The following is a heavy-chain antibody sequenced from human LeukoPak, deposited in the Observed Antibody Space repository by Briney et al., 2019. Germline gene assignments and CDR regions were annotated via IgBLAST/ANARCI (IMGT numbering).Heavy chain of an antibody. CDR2: VFHDGIA. Sequence: SETLSLTCAVYGGSFSDDFWTWIRLAPEKGLEWIGEVFHDGIANYNPSLKSRAFVSVDTSKKQFSLRLSSVTAADTAIYYCVRGVVSNSQPPKNRFDPWGRGTPVTVSS. CDR1: GGSFSDDF. D-gene: IGHD1-14*01. CDR3: VRGVVSNSQPPKNRFDP. J-gene: IGHJ5*02. V-gene: IGHV4-34*01.